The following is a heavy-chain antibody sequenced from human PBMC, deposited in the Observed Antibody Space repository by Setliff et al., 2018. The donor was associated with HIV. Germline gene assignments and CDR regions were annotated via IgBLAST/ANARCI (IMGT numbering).Heavy chain of an antibody. Sequence: ASVKVSCKASGYTLTDYTMHWVRQAPGHRLEWMALINAGNGDTKYLQKSQGRVTITRDTSASTIYLDLRSLRYEDTGVYFCARAVIATVTTGYDLWGQGTPVTVS. CDR2: INAGNGDT. D-gene: IGHD4-4*01. V-gene: IGHV1-3*01. CDR3: ARAVIATVTTGYDL. J-gene: IGHJ4*02. CDR1: GYTLTDYT.